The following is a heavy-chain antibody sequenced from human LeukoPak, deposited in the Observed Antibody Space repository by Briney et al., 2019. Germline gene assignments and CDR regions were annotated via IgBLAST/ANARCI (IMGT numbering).Heavy chain of an antibody. V-gene: IGHV4-38-2*01. CDR2: IYYSGST. D-gene: IGHD6-13*01. CDR3: ARPGIAAAGSV. CDR1: GYSISSGYY. J-gene: IGHJ4*02. Sequence: SETLSLTCAVSGYSISSGYYWGWIRQPPGKGLEWIGSIYYSGSTYYNPSLKSRVTISVDTSKNQFSLKLSSVTAADTAVYYCARPGIAAAGSVWGQGTLVTVSS.